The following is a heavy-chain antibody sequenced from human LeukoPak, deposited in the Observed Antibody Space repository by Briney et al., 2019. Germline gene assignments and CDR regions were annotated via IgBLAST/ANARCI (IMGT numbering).Heavy chain of an antibody. J-gene: IGHJ4*02. V-gene: IGHV3-23*01. CDR3: ASTLKITMVREFQFDY. D-gene: IGHD3-10*01. CDR2: ISGSGGST. CDR1: GFTFSSYA. Sequence: GGSLRLSCAASGFTFSSYAMSWVRQAPGRGLEGVSAISGSGGSTYYADSVKGRFTISRDNSKNTLYLQMNSLRAEDTAVYYCASTLKITMVREFQFDYWGQGTLVTVSS.